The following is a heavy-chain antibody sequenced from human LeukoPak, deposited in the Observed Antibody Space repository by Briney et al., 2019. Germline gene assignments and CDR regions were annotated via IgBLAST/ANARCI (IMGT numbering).Heavy chain of an antibody. J-gene: IGHJ4*02. CDR2: IYYSGST. CDR3: ARHKGRSGLYPFNFDY. D-gene: IGHD6-19*01. Sequence: KASETLSLTCTVSGGSISSSTYYWGWIRQPPGKGLEWIASIYYSGSTYYNPSLKSRVTISVDTSKNQFSLNLNSVTAADTAVYYCARHKGRSGLYPFNFDYWGQGTLVTVSS. CDR1: GGSISSSTYY. V-gene: IGHV4-39*01.